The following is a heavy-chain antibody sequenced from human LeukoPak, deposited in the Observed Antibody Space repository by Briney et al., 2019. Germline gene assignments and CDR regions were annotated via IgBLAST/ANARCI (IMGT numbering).Heavy chain of an antibody. D-gene: IGHD2-15*01. V-gene: IGHV3-33*01. Sequence: GGSLRLSCAASGDTFSTYGMHWVRQAPGKGLEWVALIWYDGINKYYADAVKGRFTISRDDSKNTLYLQLNSLSAEDTAVYYCVRGGGGYCSGGGCLGWFDPWGQGTLVTVSS. J-gene: IGHJ5*02. CDR3: VRGGGGYCSGGGCLGWFDP. CDR2: IWYDGINK. CDR1: GDTFSTYG.